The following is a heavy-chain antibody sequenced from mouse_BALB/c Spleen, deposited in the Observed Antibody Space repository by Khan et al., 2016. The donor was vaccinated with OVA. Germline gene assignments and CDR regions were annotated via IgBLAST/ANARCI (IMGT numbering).Heavy chain of an antibody. CDR1: GFTFSSFV. V-gene: IGHV5-6*01. CDR2: ISSAGTYT. Sequence: EVELVESGGDLVKPGGWLKLSCAASGFTFSSFVMSWVRQTPEKRLEWVATISSAGTYTYYPDSVKGRFTISRDNAKNTLYLQMNSLRSEDTDIYYWANGNDGGFAEGGQGNRVTVAA. CDR3: ANGNDGGFAE. J-gene: IGHJ3*01. D-gene: IGHD1-1*01.